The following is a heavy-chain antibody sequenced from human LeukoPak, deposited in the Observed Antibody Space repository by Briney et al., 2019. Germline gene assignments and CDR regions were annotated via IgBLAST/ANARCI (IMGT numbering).Heavy chain of an antibody. Sequence: PGGSLRLSCAASGFTVSSNYMSWVRQAPGKGLEWVSVLYSGGSTFYADSVKGRFTISRDNSKNTLFLQMNSLRAEDTAVYYCTRGVPTGTDYFDYWGQGTLVTVSS. CDR2: LYSGGST. D-gene: IGHD1-1*01. CDR1: GFTVSSNY. CDR3: TRGVPTGTDYFDY. J-gene: IGHJ4*02. V-gene: IGHV3-66*01.